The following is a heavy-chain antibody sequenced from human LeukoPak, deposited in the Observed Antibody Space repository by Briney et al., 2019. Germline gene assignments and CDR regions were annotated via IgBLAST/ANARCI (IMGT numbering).Heavy chain of an antibody. V-gene: IGHV3-21*01. CDR3: ARYSGTYRDY. J-gene: IGHJ4*02. D-gene: IGHD1-26*01. CDR1: GFTFSNYN. Sequence: AGGSLRLSCAASGFTFSNYNMNWVRQAPGKGLEWVSSITSSSAYIFYADSVKGRFTISRDNAKNSLLLQMNSLRADDTAVYYCARYSGTYRDYWGQGTLVTVSS. CDR2: ITSSSAYI.